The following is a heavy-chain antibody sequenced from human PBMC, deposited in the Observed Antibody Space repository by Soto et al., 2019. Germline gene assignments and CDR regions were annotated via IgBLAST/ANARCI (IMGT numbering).Heavy chain of an antibody. Sequence: QVQLVESGGGVVQPGRSLRLSCEASGFTFSNYAVHWVRQAPGKGLEWVALISYDGSNTYYADSVKGRFTISRDNSEHTLYLQMISLRAKDTAMYYCAKDRRVRDGMDVWGQGTTVIVSS. CDR1: GFTFSNYA. V-gene: IGHV3-30*18. J-gene: IGHJ6*02. CDR3: AKDRRVRDGMDV. CDR2: ISYDGSNT. D-gene: IGHD3-10*01.